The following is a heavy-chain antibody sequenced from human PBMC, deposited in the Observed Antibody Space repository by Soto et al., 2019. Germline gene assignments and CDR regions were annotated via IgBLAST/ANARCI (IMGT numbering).Heavy chain of an antibody. CDR1: GFTFSSYW. V-gene: IGHV3-74*01. CDR3: ARSAYGDYLYYYYMDV. CDR2: INSDGSTT. Sequence: EVQLVESGGGLVQPGGSQRLSCAASGFTFSSYWMHWVRQAPGKGLVWVSRINSDGSTTNYADSVKGRFTISRDIAKNTLYLQMNSLRAEDTAVYYCARSAYGDYLYYYYMDVWGKGTTVTVSS. D-gene: IGHD4-17*01. J-gene: IGHJ6*03.